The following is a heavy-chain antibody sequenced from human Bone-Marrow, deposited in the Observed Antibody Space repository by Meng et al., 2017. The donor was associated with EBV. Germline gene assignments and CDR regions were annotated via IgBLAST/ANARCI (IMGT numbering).Heavy chain of an antibody. CDR3: ARDGIAVPGGSNWFDP. D-gene: IGHD6-19*01. J-gene: IGHJ5*02. Sequence: QGQAVQLGGEGNKPGSPVKVSCKASGDIFTNLAFTWVRQVPGKGLEWMGGFLPILGAANYAQKFQGRLTITADKSTTTAFMELRSLRVDDTAVYFCARDGIAVPGGSNWFDPWGQGTLVTVSS. V-gene: IGHV1-69*06. CDR1: GDIFTNLA. CDR2: FLPILGAA.